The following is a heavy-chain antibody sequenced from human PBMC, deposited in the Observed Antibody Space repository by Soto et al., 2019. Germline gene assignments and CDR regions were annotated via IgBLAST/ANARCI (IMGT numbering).Heavy chain of an antibody. Sequence: ASVKVSCKASGYTFTGYYMHWVRQAPGQGLEWMGWINPNSGGTNYAQKFQGWVTMTRDTSISTAYMELSRLRSDDTAVYYCARGPEGSGNPFRVNYMDVWGKGTTVTVSS. CDR2: INPNSGGT. CDR3: ARGPEGSGNPFRVNYMDV. J-gene: IGHJ6*03. V-gene: IGHV1-2*04. CDR1: GYTFTGYY. D-gene: IGHD3-22*01.